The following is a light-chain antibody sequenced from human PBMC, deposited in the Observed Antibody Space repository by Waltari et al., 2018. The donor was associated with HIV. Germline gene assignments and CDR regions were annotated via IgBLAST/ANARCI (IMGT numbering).Light chain of an antibody. Sequence: QSVLTQPPSVSGAPGQRVTISCTGSSSNIGAGYDVHWNQQLPGTAPKLLIYGNNSRASAVPDRFSGSKSATAASLAITGLHAEDGADYYCQYYDSSLSGWVLGGGTKLTVL. CDR3: QYYDSSLSGWV. J-gene: IGLJ3*02. CDR2: GNN. V-gene: IGLV1-40*01. CDR1: SSNIGAGYD.